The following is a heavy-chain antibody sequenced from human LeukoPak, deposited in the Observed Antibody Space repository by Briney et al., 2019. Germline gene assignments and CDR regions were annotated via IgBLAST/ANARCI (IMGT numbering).Heavy chain of an antibody. V-gene: IGHV4-34*01. Sequence: SETLSLTCAVYGESFSSYYCSWIRQPPGKGLEWIGEINHSGSTNHNPSLKSRVTISVDTSKNQFSLKVSSVTAADTAVYYCARTRLWPTGTFDYWGQGTLVTVSS. CDR2: INHSGST. CDR3: ARTRLWPTGTFDY. CDR1: GESFSSYY. D-gene: IGHD5-18*01. J-gene: IGHJ4*02.